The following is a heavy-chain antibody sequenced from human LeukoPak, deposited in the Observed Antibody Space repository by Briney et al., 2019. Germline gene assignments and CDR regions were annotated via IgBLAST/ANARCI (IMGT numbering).Heavy chain of an antibody. CDR1: GFTFSTYA. D-gene: IGHD5-18*01. J-gene: IGHJ4*02. Sequence: QPGGSLRVSCAASGFTFSTYAMSWVRQAPGKGLEWVSDISGSGGSTYYADSVKGRFTISRDNSKNTLYLQMNSLRAEDTAVYYCAKEGYRYGYAIDYWGQGTLVTVSS. V-gene: IGHV3-23*01. CDR3: AKEGYRYGYAIDY. CDR2: ISGSGGST.